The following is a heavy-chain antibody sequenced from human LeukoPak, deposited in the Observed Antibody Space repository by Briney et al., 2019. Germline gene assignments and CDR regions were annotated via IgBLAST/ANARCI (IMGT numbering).Heavy chain of an antibody. D-gene: IGHD1-26*01. Sequence: GGSLRLSCAASGFTFSSYAMHWVRQAPGKGLEWVAVISYDGSNKYYADSVKGRFTISRDNSENTLYLQMNSLRAEDTAVYYCAKDHIVGAGLFDYWGQGTLVTVSS. CDR2: ISYDGSNK. CDR3: AKDHIVGAGLFDY. J-gene: IGHJ4*02. V-gene: IGHV3-30-3*01. CDR1: GFTFSSYA.